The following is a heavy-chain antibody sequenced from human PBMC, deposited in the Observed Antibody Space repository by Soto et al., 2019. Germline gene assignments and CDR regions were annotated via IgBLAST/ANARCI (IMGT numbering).Heavy chain of an antibody. Sequence: PGGSLRLSCTASGFTFGDYAMSWFRQAPGKGLEWVGFIRSKAYGGTTEYAASVKGRFTISRDDSKSIAYLQMSSLKTEDTAVYYCTRCGYSGYDGRITLLIEFDYWGQGTLVTVSS. CDR3: TRCGYSGYDGRITLLIEFDY. J-gene: IGHJ4*02. D-gene: IGHD5-12*01. CDR2: IRSKAYGGTT. V-gene: IGHV3-49*03. CDR1: GFTFGDYA.